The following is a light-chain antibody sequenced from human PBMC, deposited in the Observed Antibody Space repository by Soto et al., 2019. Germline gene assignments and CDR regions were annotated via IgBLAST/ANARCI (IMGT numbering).Light chain of an antibody. CDR2: RNN. V-gene: IGLV1-47*01. CDR1: SSNIGSNY. Sequence: QSVLTQPPSASGSPGQRVTISCSGSSSNIGSNYVYWYQQLPGTSPKLLIYRNNQRPSGVPDRFSGSKSGTSASLAISGLRSEYESAYYCAAWDDSLSGPVFCGGTQLTVL. CDR3: AAWDDSLSGPV. J-gene: IGLJ2*01.